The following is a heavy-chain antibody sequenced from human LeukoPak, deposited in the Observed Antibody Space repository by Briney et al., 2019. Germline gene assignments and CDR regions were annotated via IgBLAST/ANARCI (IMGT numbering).Heavy chain of an antibody. CDR1: GYTLTELS. J-gene: IGHJ4*02. Sequence: ASVKVSCKVSGYTLTELSMHWVRQAPGKGLECMGGFDPEDGETIYAQKFQGRITMTRDTSTSTVYMELSSLRSEDTAVYYCARDFREVSSGWSGNLDYWGQGTLVTVSS. V-gene: IGHV1-24*01. CDR3: ARDFREVSSGWSGNLDY. D-gene: IGHD6-19*01. CDR2: FDPEDGET.